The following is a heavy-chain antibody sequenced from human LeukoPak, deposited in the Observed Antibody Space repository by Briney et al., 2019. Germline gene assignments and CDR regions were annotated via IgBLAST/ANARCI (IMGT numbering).Heavy chain of an antibody. J-gene: IGHJ4*02. V-gene: IGHV1-69*04. CDR1: GGTFSSYA. CDR3: ARHKIVVVVAATWAFDY. CDR2: ILPILGIA. D-gene: IGHD2-15*01. Sequence: ASVKVSCKASGGTFSSYAISWVRQAPGQGLEWMGRILPILGIANYAQKFQGRVTITADKSTSTAYMELSSLRSEDTAVYYCARHKIVVVVAATWAFDYWGQGTLVTVSS.